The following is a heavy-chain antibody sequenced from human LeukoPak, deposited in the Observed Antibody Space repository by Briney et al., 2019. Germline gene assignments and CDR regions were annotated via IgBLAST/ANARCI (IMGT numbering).Heavy chain of an antibody. CDR1: GGTFTSYA. V-gene: IGHV1-69*05. Sequence: SVKVSCKASGGTFTSYAISWVRQAPGQGLEWMGGIIPIFGTANYAQKFQGRVTITTDESTSTAYMELSSLRSEDTAVYYCARSGSGIAAPDNWFDPWGQGTLVTGSS. CDR3: ARSGSGIAAPDNWFDP. CDR2: IIPIFGTA. J-gene: IGHJ5*02. D-gene: IGHD6-13*01.